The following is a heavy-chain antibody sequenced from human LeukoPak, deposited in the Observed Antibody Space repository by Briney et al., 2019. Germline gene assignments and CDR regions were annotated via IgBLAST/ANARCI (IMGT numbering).Heavy chain of an antibody. Sequence: GGSLRLSCAASGFTFSSYAMHWVRQAPGKGLEWVAVISYDGSNKYYADSVKGRFTISRDNSKNTLYLQMNSLRAEDTAVYYCARDRGYCSSTSCPRGYYYYGMDVWGQGTTVTVSS. D-gene: IGHD2-2*01. CDR3: ARDRGYCSSTSCPRGYYYYGMDV. J-gene: IGHJ6*02. V-gene: IGHV3-30-3*01. CDR1: GFTFSSYA. CDR2: ISYDGSNK.